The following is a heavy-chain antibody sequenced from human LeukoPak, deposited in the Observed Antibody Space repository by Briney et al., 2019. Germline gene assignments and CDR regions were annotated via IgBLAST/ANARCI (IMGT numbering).Heavy chain of an antibody. CDR2: ISSSSSYI. CDR3: ASGAVAAFDY. V-gene: IGHV3-21*01. Sequence: GGSLRLSCAASGFTFSSYSMNWVRQAPGKGLEWVSSISSSSSYIYYADSVKGRFTISRDNAKNSLYLQMNSLRAEDTAVYYCASGAVAAFDYWGQGTLVTVST. J-gene: IGHJ4*02. D-gene: IGHD6-19*01. CDR1: GFTFSSYS.